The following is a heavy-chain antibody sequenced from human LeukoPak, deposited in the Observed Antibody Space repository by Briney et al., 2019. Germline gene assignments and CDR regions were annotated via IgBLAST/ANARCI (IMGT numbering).Heavy chain of an antibody. D-gene: IGHD3-22*01. J-gene: IGHJ3*02. CDR1: GFTFSSYS. CDR3: ARDRDYYDSNGYWGGAFDI. Sequence: GGSLRLSCAASGFTFSSYSMNWVRQAPGKGLEWVSSISSSSSYIYYADSVKGRFTISRDNAKNSLYLQMNSLRAEDTAVYYCARDRDYYDSNGYWGGAFDIWGQGTMVTVSS. CDR2: ISSSSSYI. V-gene: IGHV3-21*01.